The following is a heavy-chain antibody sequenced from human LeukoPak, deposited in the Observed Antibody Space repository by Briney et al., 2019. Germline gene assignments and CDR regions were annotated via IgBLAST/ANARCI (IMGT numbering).Heavy chain of an antibody. CDR3: AKGGARLHSYYFDY. CDR1: GFTFSSYS. CDR2: ISSSSSTI. J-gene: IGHJ4*02. V-gene: IGHV3-48*01. D-gene: IGHD1-26*01. Sequence: PGGSLRPSCAASGFTFSSYSMNWVRQAPGRGLEWVSYISSSSSTIYYADSVKGRFTISRDNAKNSLYLQMNSLRAEDTAVFYCAKGGARLHSYYFDYWGQGTLVTVSS.